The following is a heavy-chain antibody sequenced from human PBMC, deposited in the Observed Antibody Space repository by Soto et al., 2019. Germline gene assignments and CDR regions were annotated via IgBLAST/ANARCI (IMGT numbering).Heavy chain of an antibody. CDR3: ARGNTFNYAGFDV. D-gene: IGHD3-16*01. Sequence: VKVSCKASGYTFSDFDINWLRQAAGQGPEWMGWMNAKSGDTFSAQRLQGKFNMTWDTSLSTAYMEVGSLTSDDAAIYYCARGNTFNYAGFDVWGQGTRVTVSS. CDR2: MNAKSGDT. J-gene: IGHJ6*02. CDR1: GYTFSDFD. V-gene: IGHV1-8*01.